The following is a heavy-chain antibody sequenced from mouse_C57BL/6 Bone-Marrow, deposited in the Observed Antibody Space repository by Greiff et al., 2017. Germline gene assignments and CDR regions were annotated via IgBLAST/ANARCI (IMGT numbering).Heavy chain of an antibody. J-gene: IGHJ2*01. V-gene: IGHV5-6*02. Sequence: EVMLVESGGDLVKPGGSLKLSCAASGFTFSSYGMSWVRQTPDKRLEWVATISSGGSYTYYPDSVKGRFTISRDNAKNTLYLQMSSLKSEDTAMYYCAREARNYFDYWGQGTTLTVSS. CDR1: GFTFSSYG. CDR3: AREARNYFDY. CDR2: ISSGGSYT. D-gene: IGHD3-2*02.